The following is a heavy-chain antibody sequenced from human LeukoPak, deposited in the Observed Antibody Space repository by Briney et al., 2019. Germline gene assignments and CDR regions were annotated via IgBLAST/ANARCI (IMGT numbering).Heavy chain of an antibody. Sequence: QAGGSLRLSCAASGFTFSTYSMTWVRQGPGKGLEWVSSIYNSGAKIFYADSVKGRFTISRDNSKNTLYLQMNSLRVEDTAVYYCAKDVAPDSGWDLDYWGQGTLVTVSS. V-gene: IGHV3-23*01. D-gene: IGHD6-19*01. J-gene: IGHJ4*02. CDR2: IYNSGAKI. CDR3: AKDVAPDSGWDLDY. CDR1: GFTFSTYS.